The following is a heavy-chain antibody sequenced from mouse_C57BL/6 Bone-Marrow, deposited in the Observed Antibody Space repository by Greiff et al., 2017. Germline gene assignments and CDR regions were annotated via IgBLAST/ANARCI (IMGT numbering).Heavy chain of an antibody. J-gene: IGHJ4*01. CDR3: TTDGNYDAMDY. V-gene: IGHV14-4*01. CDR2: IDPENGDT. D-gene: IGHD2-1*01. Sequence: VQLKQSGAELVRPGASVKLSCTASGFNIKDDYMHWVKQWPEQGLEWIGWIDPENGDTEYASKFQGKATITADTSSNTAYLQLSSLTSEDTAVYYCTTDGNYDAMDYWGQGTSVTVSS. CDR1: GFNIKDDY.